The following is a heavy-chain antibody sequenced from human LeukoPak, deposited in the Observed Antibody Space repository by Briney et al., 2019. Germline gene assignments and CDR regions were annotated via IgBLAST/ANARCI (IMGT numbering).Heavy chain of an antibody. CDR2: ISHDGSKK. J-gene: IGHJ4*02. Sequence: GGSLRPSCAASGFIFSSYTLHWVRQAPGKGLEWVALISHDGSKKYYADSVMGRFAVSRDNSKKTLYLQMNSQRSEDSAIYYCARDPGVVGAATGRLDYWGQGTLVTVSS. D-gene: IGHD1-26*01. CDR3: ARDPGVVGAATGRLDY. CDR1: GFIFSSYT. V-gene: IGHV3-30*09.